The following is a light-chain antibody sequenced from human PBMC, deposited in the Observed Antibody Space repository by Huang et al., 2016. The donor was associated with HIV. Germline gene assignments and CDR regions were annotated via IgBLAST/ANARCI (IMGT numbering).Light chain of an antibody. J-gene: IGKJ4*01. Sequence: EIVLTQSPATLSLSPGERATLPCRASQSVRSYLAWYQQKPGQAPRLLIYDASNRATGIPARFSGSGSGTDFTLTISNLQSEDFAVYYCQQRSAWPLTFSGGTKVEI. CDR2: DAS. CDR3: QQRSAWPLT. V-gene: IGKV3-11*01. CDR1: QSVRSY.